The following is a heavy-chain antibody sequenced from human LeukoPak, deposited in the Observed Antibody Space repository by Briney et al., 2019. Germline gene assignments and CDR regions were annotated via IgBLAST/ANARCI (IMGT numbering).Heavy chain of an antibody. CDR2: ISGSGGST. V-gene: IGHV3-23*01. CDR1: GFTFSSYA. CDR3: AKDGEVVSPNYIDY. J-gene: IGHJ4*02. Sequence: LSGGSLRLSCAASGFTFSSYAMSWVRQAPGKGLEWVSAISGSGGSTYYADSVKGRFTISRDSSKNTLYLQMNSLRAEDTAVYYCAKDGEVVSPNYIDYWGQGTLVTVSS. D-gene: IGHD3-10*01.